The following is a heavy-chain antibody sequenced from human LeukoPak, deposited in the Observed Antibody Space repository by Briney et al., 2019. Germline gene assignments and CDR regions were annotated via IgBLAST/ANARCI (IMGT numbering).Heavy chain of an antibody. CDR2: INPNSGVA. CDR1: GYTFTGYY. Sequence: ASVKVSCKASGYTFTGYYMHWVRQAPGQGLEWLGWINPNSGVANYAQKFQGRVTMTRDTSISTAYMELSRLRSDGTAVYYCARVGATLGYWGQGTLVTVSS. CDR3: ARVGATLGY. D-gene: IGHD1-26*01. V-gene: IGHV1-2*02. J-gene: IGHJ4*02.